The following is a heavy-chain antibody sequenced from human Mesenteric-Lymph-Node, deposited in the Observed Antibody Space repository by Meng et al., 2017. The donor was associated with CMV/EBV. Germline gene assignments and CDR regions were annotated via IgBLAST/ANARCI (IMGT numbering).Heavy chain of an antibody. Sequence: QVQLARPGAEVKKPGSSVKVAGRASGGTFSSYTIRWVRQAPGQGLEWMGRIIPILGIANYAQKFQGRVTITADKSTSTAYMELSSLRSEDTAVYYCAGGIAAAGSRWFDPWGQGTLVTVSS. CDR3: AGGIAAAGSRWFDP. CDR1: GGTFSSYT. J-gene: IGHJ5*02. CDR2: IIPILGIA. D-gene: IGHD6-13*01. V-gene: IGHV1-69*02.